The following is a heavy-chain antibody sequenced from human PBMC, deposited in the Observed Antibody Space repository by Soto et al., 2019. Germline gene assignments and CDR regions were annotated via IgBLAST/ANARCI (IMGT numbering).Heavy chain of an antibody. Sequence: GGSLRLSCAASGFAFSSYTMSWVRQTPGKGLEWVSSISASGGSTYYGGSLKGRFTISRDNSKNTLNLHIKSLGVEDSAVYYCAKDRGGFARGWEYYDFWGQGTQVTVSS. CDR1: GFAFSSYT. CDR2: ISASGGST. D-gene: IGHD6-19*01. CDR3: AKDRGGFARGWEYYDF. J-gene: IGHJ4*02. V-gene: IGHV3-23*01.